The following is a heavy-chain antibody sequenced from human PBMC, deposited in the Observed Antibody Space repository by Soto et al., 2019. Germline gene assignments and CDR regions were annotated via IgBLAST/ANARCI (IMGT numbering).Heavy chain of an antibody. J-gene: IGHJ5*02. CDR3: ARHGKDGQTVPRLNWFDP. D-gene: IGHD4-17*01. V-gene: IGHV5-51*01. Sequence: PGESLKISCKASGYNFPDYWIAWVRQMPGKGLEWMGMIYPGDSDTRYSPSFEGQVTISADKSIRTAYLQWRSLEASDTAVYYCARHGKDGQTVPRLNWFDPWGQGTLVTVSS. CDR1: GYNFPDYW. CDR2: IYPGDSDT.